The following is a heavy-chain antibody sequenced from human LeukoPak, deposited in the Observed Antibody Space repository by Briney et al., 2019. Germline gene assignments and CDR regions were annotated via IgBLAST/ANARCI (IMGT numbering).Heavy chain of an antibody. CDR2: MYYSGST. J-gene: IGHJ5*02. CDR3: ARRPGDYSNFNWFGP. V-gene: IGHV4-59*08. CDR1: GGSISPYY. Sequence: SETLSLTCTVSGGSISPYYWSWIRQPPGKGLEWIGYMYYSGSTNYNPSLKSRVTISIDTSKNHFSLNLSSVTASDTAVYYCARRPGDYSNFNWFGPWGQGTLVTVSS. D-gene: IGHD4-11*01.